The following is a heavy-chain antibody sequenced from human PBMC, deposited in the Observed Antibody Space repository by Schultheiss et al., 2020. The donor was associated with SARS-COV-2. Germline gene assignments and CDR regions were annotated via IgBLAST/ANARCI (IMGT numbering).Heavy chain of an antibody. CDR1: GGSFSGYY. CDR2: VFHSGST. Sequence: SQTLSLTCAVSGGSFSGYYWGWIRQPPGKGLEWIGSVFHSGSTYYNPSLKSRVTISVDTSKNQFSLKLSSVTAADTAVYYCARSPLYSYGDYGMNFFDPWGQGTMVTVSS. D-gene: IGHD4-17*01. V-gene: IGHV4-34*12. J-gene: IGHJ5*02. CDR3: ARSPLYSYGDYGMNFFDP.